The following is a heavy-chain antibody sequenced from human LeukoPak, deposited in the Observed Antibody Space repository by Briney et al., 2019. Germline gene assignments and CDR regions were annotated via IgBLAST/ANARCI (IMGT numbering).Heavy chain of an antibody. J-gene: IGHJ4*02. Sequence: GGSLRPSCAASGFTFSSYAMSWVRQAPGKGLEWVSAISGSGGSTYYADSVKGRFTISRDNSKNTLYLQMNSLRAEDTAVYYCAKVSVAGYYYDSSGYYPHRADYWGQGTLVTVSS. CDR2: ISGSGGST. CDR3: AKVSVAGYYYDSSGYYPHRADY. V-gene: IGHV3-23*01. D-gene: IGHD3-22*01. CDR1: GFTFSSYA.